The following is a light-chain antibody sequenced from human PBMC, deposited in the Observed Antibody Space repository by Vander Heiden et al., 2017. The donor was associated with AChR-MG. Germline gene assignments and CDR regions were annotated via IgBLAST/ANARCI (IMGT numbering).Light chain of an antibody. Sequence: EAVMTQSPLFLPVTLGQPASISCRSSQILVHNNGNTYLNWFQQRPGQSPRRLIYKFSNRDSAAPDRFSGSGSGSDFTLRISRVEAEDVGVYSCMQGTHWPPITFGQWTRLEIK. J-gene: IGKJ5*01. V-gene: IGKV2-30*02. CDR3: MQGTHWPPIT. CDR2: KFS. CDR1: QILVHNNGNTY.